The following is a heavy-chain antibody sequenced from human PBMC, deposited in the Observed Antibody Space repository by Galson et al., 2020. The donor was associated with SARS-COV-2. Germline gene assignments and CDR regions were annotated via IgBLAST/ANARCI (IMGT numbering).Heavy chain of an antibody. J-gene: IGHJ4*02. CDR2: ISAYNGNT. CDR3: ARDRGDYPIRFDY. Sequence: ASVKVSCRTSGYTFTTLGISWVRQAPGQGLEWMGWISAYNGNTAYAQKFQGRVAVTTDTSTNTAYMELTSLRSDDTAVYFCARDRGDYPIRFDYWGQGTLVTVSS. D-gene: IGHD4-17*01. V-gene: IGHV1-18*01. CDR1: GYTFTTLG.